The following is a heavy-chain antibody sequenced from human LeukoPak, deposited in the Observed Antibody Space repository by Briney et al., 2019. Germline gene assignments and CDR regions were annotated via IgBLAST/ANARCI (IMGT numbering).Heavy chain of an antibody. CDR1: GFTFSSYG. CDR3: AKDGPPTVTRGSFDY. J-gene: IGHJ4*02. D-gene: IGHD4-11*01. CDR2: ISNDGSNK. Sequence: GGSLRLSCAASGFTFSSYGMHWVRQAPGKGLEWVSLISNDGSNKYYAESVKGRFTISRDNSKNTLYLQMNSLRAEDTAVYSCAKDGPPTVTRGSFDYWGQGTLVTVSS. V-gene: IGHV3-30*18.